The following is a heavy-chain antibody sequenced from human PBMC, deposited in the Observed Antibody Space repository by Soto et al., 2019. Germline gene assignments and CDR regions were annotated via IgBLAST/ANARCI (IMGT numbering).Heavy chain of an antibody. V-gene: IGHV1-3*01. CDR1: GYTFTSYA. Sequence: ASVKVSCKASGYTFTSYAMHWVRQAPGQRLEWMGWINAGNGNTKYSQKFQGRVTITRDTSASTAYMELSSLRSEDTAVYYCARKRYYYGSGSQDYSMDVWGQGTTVTVSS. J-gene: IGHJ6*02. CDR2: INAGNGNT. D-gene: IGHD3-10*01. CDR3: ARKRYYYGSGSQDYSMDV.